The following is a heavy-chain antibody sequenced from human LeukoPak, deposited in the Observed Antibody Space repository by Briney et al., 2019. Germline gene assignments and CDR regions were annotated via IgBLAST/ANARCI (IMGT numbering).Heavy chain of an antibody. D-gene: IGHD1-26*01. CDR2: INPSGGNT. CDR3: ARSYRDAFGI. CDR1: GYIFTSYY. V-gene: IGHV1-46*01. Sequence: ASVKVSCKASGYIFTSYYIHWVRQAPGQGLEWMGKINPSGGNTRYAQKFQGRVTMTRDMSTSTVYMELSSLRSEDTALFYCARSYRDAFGIWGQGTMVTVSS. J-gene: IGHJ3*02.